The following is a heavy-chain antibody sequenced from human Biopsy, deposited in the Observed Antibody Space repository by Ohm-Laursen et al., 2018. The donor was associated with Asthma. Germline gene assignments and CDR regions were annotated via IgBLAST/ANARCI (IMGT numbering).Heavy chain of an antibody. V-gene: IGHV1-69*01. CDR1: SFNIHV. Sequence: SFNIHVIGWLRQAPGQGLEGTGGTNSVFGTTTYPQKFQDRVTITADDSTSTVYMELSSLRSEDTAVYYCARKAGSCISRTCYSLDFWGQGTLVTVSS. CDR2: TNSVFGTT. CDR3: ARKAGSCISRTCYSLDF. D-gene: IGHD2-2*01. J-gene: IGHJ4*02.